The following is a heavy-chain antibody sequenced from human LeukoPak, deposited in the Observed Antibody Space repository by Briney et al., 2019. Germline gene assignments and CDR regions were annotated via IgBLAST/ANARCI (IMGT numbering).Heavy chain of an antibody. V-gene: IGHV3-53*01. CDR2: IYSGVSP. J-gene: IGHJ4*02. CDR3: ARALRTPPYYFDY. D-gene: IGHD2-15*01. Sequence: GGSLRLSCAASGFTVSSNYMSWVRQAPGQGLEWVSVIYSGVSPYYADSVKGRFTISRDNSKNTLYLQMSSLRAEDTAVYYCARALRTPPYYFDYWGQGTLVTVSS. CDR1: GFTVSSNY.